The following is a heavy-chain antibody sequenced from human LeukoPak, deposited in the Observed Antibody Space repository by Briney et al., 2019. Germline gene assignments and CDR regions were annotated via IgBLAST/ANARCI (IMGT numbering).Heavy chain of an antibody. D-gene: IGHD1-26*01. Sequence: GGSLRLSCAASGFTFSSYAMSWVRQAPGKGLEWVSAISGSGGSTYYADSVKGRFTISRDNSKNTQYLQMNSLRAEDTAVYYCAKELSRVGATTGDYWGQGTLVTVSS. J-gene: IGHJ4*02. CDR1: GFTFSSYA. CDR3: AKELSRVGATTGDY. CDR2: ISGSGGST. V-gene: IGHV3-23*01.